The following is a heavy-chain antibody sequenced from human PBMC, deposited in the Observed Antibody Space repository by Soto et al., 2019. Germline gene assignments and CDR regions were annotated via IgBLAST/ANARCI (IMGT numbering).Heavy chain of an antibody. D-gene: IGHD2-8*02. V-gene: IGHV3-30*18. CDR1: GFIYSSCA. J-gene: IGHJ4*02. CDR2: VSHDGTLY. Sequence: QVQLVESGGGVVQPGRSLRLSCSASGFIYSSCAMHWVRQVPGKGLEWLAVVSHDGTLYPYADSVKGRFIISRDNSRKMLYLQMSSLRPDDTAVYYCVKDRSDTWSFDYWGQGILVTVSS. CDR3: VKDRSDTWSFDY.